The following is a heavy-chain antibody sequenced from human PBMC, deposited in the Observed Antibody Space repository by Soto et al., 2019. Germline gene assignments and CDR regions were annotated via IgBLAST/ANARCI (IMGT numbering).Heavy chain of an antibody. V-gene: IGHV3-15*01. Sequence: LRLSCAASGFTVSNAWMSWVRQAPGKGLEWVGRIKSKTDGGTTDYAAPVKGRFTISRDDSKQTLYLQMNSLKTDDTAVYYCTTRAIYFFDSWGQGTLVTVSS. J-gene: IGHJ4*02. D-gene: IGHD3-3*02. CDR1: GFTVSNAW. CDR2: IKSKTDGGTT. CDR3: TTRAIYFFDS.